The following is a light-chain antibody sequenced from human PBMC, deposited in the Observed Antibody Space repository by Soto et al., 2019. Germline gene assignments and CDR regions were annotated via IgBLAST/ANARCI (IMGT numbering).Light chain of an antibody. V-gene: IGKV3-11*01. J-gene: IGKJ4*01. CDR3: QQRSSWPLT. CDR2: DAS. Sequence: EIVLTQSPATLSLSPGETATLSCRASQSVSSSLAWYQQKPGQTPRLLIYDASNRAPGIPARFSGSGSGTDFTLTVSSLEPEDFAVYYCQQRSSWPLTLGGGTKVEIK. CDR1: QSVSSS.